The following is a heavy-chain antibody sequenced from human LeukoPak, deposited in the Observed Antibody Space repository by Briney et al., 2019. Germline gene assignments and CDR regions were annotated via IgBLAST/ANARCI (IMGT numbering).Heavy chain of an antibody. V-gene: IGHV3-53*01. CDR1: GLTVTDNY. Sequence: PGGSLRLSCAVSGLTVTDNYMSWVRQAPGKGLEWVSVIYPDRSTSNADSVKNRFTISRDNSKNTLSLQMNTLRPLDTPVYHCARTSPVCDDYDYWGQGTLVTVSS. D-gene: IGHD5/OR15-5a*01. J-gene: IGHJ4*02. CDR3: ARTSPVCDDYDY. CDR2: IYPDRST.